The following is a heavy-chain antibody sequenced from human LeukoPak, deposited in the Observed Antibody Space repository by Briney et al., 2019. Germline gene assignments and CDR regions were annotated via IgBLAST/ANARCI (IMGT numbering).Heavy chain of an antibody. Sequence: GGSLRLSCAASGFTFSSYAMSWVRQAPGKGLEWVSAISGSGDSTYYADSVKGRFTISRDNAKNSLYLQMNSLRAEDTAVYYCARLASSSRVVARYYYYYMDVWGKGTTVTISS. CDR1: GFTFSSYA. V-gene: IGHV3-23*01. D-gene: IGHD6-13*01. CDR3: ARLASSSRVVARYYYYYMDV. CDR2: ISGSGDST. J-gene: IGHJ6*03.